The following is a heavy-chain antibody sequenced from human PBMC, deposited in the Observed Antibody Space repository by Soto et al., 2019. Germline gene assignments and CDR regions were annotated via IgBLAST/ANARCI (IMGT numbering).Heavy chain of an antibody. V-gene: IGHV3-15*07. CDR3: AREVRDTAVADFDY. Sequence: GGSLRLSCAASGFTFSNAWMNWVRQAPGKGLEWVGRIKSKTDGGTTDYAAPVKGRFTISRDDSKNSLYLQINSLRDEDMAVYYCAREVRDTAVADFDYWGQGTLVTVSS. D-gene: IGHD5-18*01. CDR2: IKSKTDGGTT. CDR1: GFTFSNAW. J-gene: IGHJ4*02.